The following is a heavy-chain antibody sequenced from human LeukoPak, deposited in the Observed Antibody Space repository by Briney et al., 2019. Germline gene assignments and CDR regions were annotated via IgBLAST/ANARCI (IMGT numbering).Heavy chain of an antibody. J-gene: IGHJ5*02. D-gene: IGHD3-16*01. CDR3: TRALGWGGYWFDP. Sequence: GGSLRLSCTASGFTFGDYAMSWFRQAPGKGLEWVGFIRSKAYGGTTEYAASVKGRFTISRDDSKSIAYLQMNSLKTEDTAAYYCTRALGWGGYWFDPWGQGTLVTVSS. CDR2: IRSKAYGGTT. V-gene: IGHV3-49*03. CDR1: GFTFGDYA.